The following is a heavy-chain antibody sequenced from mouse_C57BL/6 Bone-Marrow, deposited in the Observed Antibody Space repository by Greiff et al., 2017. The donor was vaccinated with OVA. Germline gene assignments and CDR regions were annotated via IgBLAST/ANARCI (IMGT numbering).Heavy chain of an antibody. Sequence: QVQLKQSGPELVKPGASVKISCKASGYAFSSSWMNWVKQRPGKGLEWIGRIYPGDGDTNYNGKFKGKATLTADKSSSTAYMQLSSLTSEDSAVYFCARCGFYYYGSSHWYFDVWGTGTTVTVSS. V-gene: IGHV1-82*01. CDR1: GYAFSSSW. CDR2: IYPGDGDT. CDR3: ARCGFYYYGSSHWYFDV. J-gene: IGHJ1*03. D-gene: IGHD1-1*01.